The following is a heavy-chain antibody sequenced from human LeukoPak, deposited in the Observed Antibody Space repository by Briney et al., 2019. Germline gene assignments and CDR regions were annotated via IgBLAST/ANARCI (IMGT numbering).Heavy chain of an antibody. CDR1: GFTFSSYE. V-gene: IGHV3-48*03. D-gene: IGHD3-3*01. J-gene: IGHJ4*02. CDR2: ISSSGSTI. Sequence: PGGSLRLSCAASGFTFSSYEMNWVRQALGKGLEWVSYISSSGSTIYYADSVKGRFTISRDNAKNSLYLQMNSLRAEDTAVYYCARALYYDFWFDYWGQGTLVTVSS. CDR3: ARALYYDFWFDY.